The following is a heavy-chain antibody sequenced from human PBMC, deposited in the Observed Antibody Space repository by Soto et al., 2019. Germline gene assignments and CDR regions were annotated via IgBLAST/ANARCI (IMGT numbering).Heavy chain of an antibody. CDR1: GDSVSSNSAA. CDR3: ARANTNEGYCTNGVCPPLDWFDP. J-gene: IGHJ5*02. Sequence: QSQTLSLTCAISGDSVSSNSAAWNWIRQSPSRGLEWLGRTYYRSKWYNDYAVSVKSRITINPDTSKNQFSLQLNSVTPEDTAVYYCARANTNEGYCTNGVCPPLDWFDPWGQGTLVTVSS. CDR2: TYYRSKWYN. V-gene: IGHV6-1*01. D-gene: IGHD2-8*01.